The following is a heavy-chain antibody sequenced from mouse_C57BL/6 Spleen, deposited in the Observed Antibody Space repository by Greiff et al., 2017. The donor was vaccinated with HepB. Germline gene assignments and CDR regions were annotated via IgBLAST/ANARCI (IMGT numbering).Heavy chain of an antibody. CDR1: GYTFTDYE. J-gene: IGHJ2*01. D-gene: IGHD2-5*01. V-gene: IGHV1-15*01. Sequence: VQLQQSGAELVRPGASVTLSCKASGYTFTDYEMHWVKQTPVHGLEWIGAIYPETGGTAYNQKFKGKAILTADKSSSTAYMELRSLTSEDSAVYYCTRSSYSNYENYFDYWGQGTTLTVSS. CDR3: TRSSYSNYENYFDY. CDR2: IYPETGGT.